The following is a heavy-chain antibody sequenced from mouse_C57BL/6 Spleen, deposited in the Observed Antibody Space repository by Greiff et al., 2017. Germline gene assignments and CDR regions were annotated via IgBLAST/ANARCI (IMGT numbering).Heavy chain of an antibody. CDR2: IDPSDSYT. D-gene: IGHD1-1*01. CDR1: GYTFTSYW. CDR3: ASPVLYGSSLWFAY. Sequence: QVQLQQPGAELVRPGTSVKLSCKASGYTFTSYWMHWVKQRPGQGLEWIGVIDPSDSYTNYNQKFKGKATLTVDTSSSTAYMQLSSLTSEDSAVYYCASPVLYGSSLWFAYWGQGTLVTVSA. J-gene: IGHJ3*01. V-gene: IGHV1-59*01.